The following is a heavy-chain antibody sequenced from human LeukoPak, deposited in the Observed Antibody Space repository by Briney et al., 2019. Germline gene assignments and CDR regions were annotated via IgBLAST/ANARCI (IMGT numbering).Heavy chain of an antibody. CDR3: ARGGIEVAGYVEF. CDR1: GFTFGSYW. CDR2: INSDGSST. Sequence: GGSLRLSCAASGFTFGSYWMHWVRQAPGKGLVWVSRINSDGSSTTYADSVKGRFTISRDNAKNTLYLQMNNLRAEDTAVYYCARGGIEVAGYVEFWGQGTLATVSS. J-gene: IGHJ4*02. D-gene: IGHD6-19*01. V-gene: IGHV3-74*01.